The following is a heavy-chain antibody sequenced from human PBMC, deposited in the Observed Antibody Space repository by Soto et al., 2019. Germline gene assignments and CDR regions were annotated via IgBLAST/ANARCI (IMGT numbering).Heavy chain of an antibody. D-gene: IGHD6-13*01. CDR3: ARAEYSSSWFSRYYYGMDV. J-gene: IGHJ6*02. Sequence: SVKVSCKASGYTFTSYGISWVRQAPGQGLEWMGWISAYNGNTNYAQKLQGRVTMTTDTSTSTAYMELRSLRSDDTAVYYCARAEYSSSWFSRYYYGMDVWGQGTTVTVSS. V-gene: IGHV1-18*04. CDR2: ISAYNGNT. CDR1: GYTFTSYG.